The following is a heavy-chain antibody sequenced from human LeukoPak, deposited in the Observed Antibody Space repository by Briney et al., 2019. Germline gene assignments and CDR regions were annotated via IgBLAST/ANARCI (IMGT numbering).Heavy chain of an antibody. CDR1: GGSFSGYY. J-gene: IGHJ5*02. CDR3: ARDHTLGYCSGGSCYRRRFDP. Sequence: PSETLSLTCAVYGGSFSGYYWSWIRQPPGKGLEWIGEINHSGSTNYDPSLKSRVTISVDTSKNQFSLKLSSVTAADTAVYYCARDHTLGYCSGGSCYRRRFDPWGQGTLVTVSS. V-gene: IGHV4-34*01. D-gene: IGHD2-15*01. CDR2: INHSGST.